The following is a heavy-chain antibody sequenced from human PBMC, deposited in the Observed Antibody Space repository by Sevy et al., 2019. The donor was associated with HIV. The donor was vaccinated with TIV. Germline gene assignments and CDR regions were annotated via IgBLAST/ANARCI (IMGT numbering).Heavy chain of an antibody. J-gene: IGHJ4*02. D-gene: IGHD2-2*01. CDR3: ARYPIVVVPAAEYYFDY. CDR2: IYPGDSVT. V-gene: IGHV5-51*01. CDR1: GYTFSNYW. Sequence: GESLKISCKGSGYTFSNYWIGWVRQMPGKGLEWMGVIYPGDSVTRYSPSFQGQVTMSADKSTSTAYLQWSGLKTSDTAIYYCARYPIVVVPAAEYYFDYWGQGTLVTVSS.